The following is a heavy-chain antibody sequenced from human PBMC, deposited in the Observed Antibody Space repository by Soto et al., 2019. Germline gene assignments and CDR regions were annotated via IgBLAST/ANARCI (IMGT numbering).Heavy chain of an antibody. Sequence: QVPLVQSGPEVKKPGASVKVSCKTSGYVFISYGISWVRQAPGHGLEWVGWISAYPGKADYAQKFQGRVTMTTETSTSTAFLELWSLRSDDTAVYYCARDQRYYGSGSYYSDNWGQGTLVTVSS. CDR3: ARDQRYYGSGSYYSDN. V-gene: IGHV1-18*04. CDR1: GYVFISYG. J-gene: IGHJ4*02. D-gene: IGHD3-10*01. CDR2: ISAYPGKA.